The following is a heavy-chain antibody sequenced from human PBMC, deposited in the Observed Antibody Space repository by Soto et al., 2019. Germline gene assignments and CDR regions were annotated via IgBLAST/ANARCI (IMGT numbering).Heavy chain of an antibody. J-gene: IGHJ4*02. V-gene: IGHV3-49*04. Sequence: GSLRLSCTASGFTFGNYALSWVRQAPGKGLEWVGFIRSGPYGGAVEYAASVKGRFNISRDDSKSVAYLQMNSLKSEDTAVYYCGRRNSYESSGYYFPVDYWGQGALVTVSS. D-gene: IGHD3-22*01. CDR1: GFTFGNYA. CDR2: IRSGPYGGAV. CDR3: GRRNSYESSGYYFPVDY.